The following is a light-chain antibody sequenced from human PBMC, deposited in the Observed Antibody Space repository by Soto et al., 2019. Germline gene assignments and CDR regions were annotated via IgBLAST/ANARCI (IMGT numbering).Light chain of an antibody. Sequence: EIVMTQSPATLSVSPGERATLSCRASQSVSSNLAWYQQKFGQAPRLLIYGASTRATGIPARFSGSGSGTEFTLTISSLQSEDVAVYYCQHYDNWPPPFGQGTRLEIK. CDR1: QSVSSN. V-gene: IGKV3-15*01. J-gene: IGKJ5*01. CDR2: GAS. CDR3: QHYDNWPPP.